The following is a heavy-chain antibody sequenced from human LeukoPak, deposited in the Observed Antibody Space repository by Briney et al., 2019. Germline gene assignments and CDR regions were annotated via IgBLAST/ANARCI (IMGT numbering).Heavy chain of an antibody. V-gene: IGHV3-53*01. CDR2: IYSGGTT. Sequence: GGSLRLSCAASGFTVSSNYMSWVRQAPGKGLEWVSVIYSGGTTYYADSVKGRFTLSRDNSKNTLYLQMNSLRAEDTAVYYCARWGSGSYYFFDYWGQGTLVTVSS. J-gene: IGHJ4*02. CDR1: GFTVSSNY. CDR3: ARWGSGSYYFFDY. D-gene: IGHD1-26*01.